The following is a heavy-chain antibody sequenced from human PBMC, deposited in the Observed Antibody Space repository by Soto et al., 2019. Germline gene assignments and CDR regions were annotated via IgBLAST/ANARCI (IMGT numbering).Heavy chain of an antibody. J-gene: IGHJ6*02. D-gene: IGHD3-10*01. Sequence: EVQLVESGGGLVQRGGSLRLSCAASGLTFSSYSMNWVRQAPGKGLEWVSYISSSSSTIYYADSVKGRFTISRDNAKNSLFLQMNSLRAEDPAVYYCAFGEESRSYYYGMDVWGHGTTVTVSS. CDR1: GLTFSSYS. CDR2: ISSSSSTI. V-gene: IGHV3-48*01. CDR3: AFGEESRSYYYGMDV.